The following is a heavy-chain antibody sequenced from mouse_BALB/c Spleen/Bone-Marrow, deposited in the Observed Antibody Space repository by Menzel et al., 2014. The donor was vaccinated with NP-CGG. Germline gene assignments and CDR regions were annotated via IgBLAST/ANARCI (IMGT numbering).Heavy chain of an antibody. D-gene: IGHD1-1*01. CDR3: ARRYGNSFDY. Sequence: VQLQQSGAELVRPGALVKLSCKASGFNIKDYYMHWVIQRPEQGLEWIGWIDPENGNTIYDPKFQGKASITADTSSNTAYLRLSSLTSEDAAVYYCARRYGNSFDYWGQGTTLTVSS. CDR1: GFNIKDYY. CDR2: IDPENGNT. J-gene: IGHJ2*01. V-gene: IGHV14-1*02.